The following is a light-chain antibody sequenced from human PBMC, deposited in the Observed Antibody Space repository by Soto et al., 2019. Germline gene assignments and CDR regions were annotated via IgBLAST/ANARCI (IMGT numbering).Light chain of an antibody. J-gene: IGKJ2*01. Sequence: EIGLTQSPGTLSLSPGERATLSCRASQRVNSNYLAWYQHKPGQAPRLLIYGASSRATGHPDRFSGSGSGTHFALTIGRLEPDDSAVFYCQQYGISPHPFGQGNQLEIK. V-gene: IGKV3-20*01. CDR3: QQYGISPHP. CDR2: GAS. CDR1: QRVNSNY.